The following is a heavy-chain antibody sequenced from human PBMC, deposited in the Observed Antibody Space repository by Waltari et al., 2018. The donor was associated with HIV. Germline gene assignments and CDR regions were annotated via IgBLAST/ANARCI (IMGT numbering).Heavy chain of an antibody. CDR3: ARDGTSGSYSQLWLA. CDR1: GYTFTSYY. Sequence: QVQLVQSGAEVKKPGASVKVSCKASGYTFTSYYMHWVRQAPGQGLEWMGIINPSGGSTSYAQKFQGRVTMTRDTSTSTVYMELSSLRSEDTAVYYCARDGTSGSYSQLWLAWGQGTLVTVSS. CDR2: INPSGGST. J-gene: IGHJ5*02. V-gene: IGHV1-46*03. D-gene: IGHD1-26*01.